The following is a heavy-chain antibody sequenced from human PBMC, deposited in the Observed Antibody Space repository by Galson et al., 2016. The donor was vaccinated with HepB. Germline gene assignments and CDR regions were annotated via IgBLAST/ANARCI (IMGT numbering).Heavy chain of an antibody. D-gene: IGHD2-2*01. Sequence: SLRLSCATSGFAFSDYGMHWVRQAPGKGLEWVAVIWYDESNKYYANSVEGRFTISRDNSKNTLYLQMNSLRAEDTAVYYCARQWGVVVPAAMPDGPWGQGTLVTVSS. CDR2: IWYDESNK. CDR1: GFAFSDYG. CDR3: ARQWGVVVPAAMPDGP. V-gene: IGHV3-33*01. J-gene: IGHJ4*02.